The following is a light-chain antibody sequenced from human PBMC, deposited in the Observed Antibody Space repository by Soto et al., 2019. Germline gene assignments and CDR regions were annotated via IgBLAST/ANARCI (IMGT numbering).Light chain of an antibody. CDR3: SSYAGSNSFVV. CDR1: SSDVGGYNY. CDR2: EVS. V-gene: IGLV2-8*01. Sequence: QSALTQPPSASGSPGQSVTISCTGTSSDVGGYNYVSWYQQYPGKAPKLMIYEVSKRPSGVPDRFSGSKSANTASLTVSGLQAEDEADYYCSSYAGSNSFVVFGGGTKVTVL. J-gene: IGLJ2*01.